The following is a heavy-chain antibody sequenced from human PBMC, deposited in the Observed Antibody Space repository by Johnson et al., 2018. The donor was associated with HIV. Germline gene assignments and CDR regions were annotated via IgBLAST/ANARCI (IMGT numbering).Heavy chain of an antibody. V-gene: IGHV3-66*01. CDR3: ARPMESGYSSSWYAAFDI. J-gene: IGHJ3*02. CDR2: IYSGGST. Sequence: VQLVESWGGLVQPGGSLRLSCAASGFTVTSNYMSWVRQAPGKGLAWVSVIYSGGSTYYADSVKGRFTISRDNSRNTLYLQMNSLRAEDTALYHCARPMESGYSSSWYAAFDIWGQGTLVTVSS. CDR1: GFTVTSNY. D-gene: IGHD6-13*01.